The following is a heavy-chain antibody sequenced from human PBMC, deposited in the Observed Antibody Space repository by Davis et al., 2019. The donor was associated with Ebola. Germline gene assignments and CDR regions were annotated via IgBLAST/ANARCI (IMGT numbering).Heavy chain of an antibody. V-gene: IGHV3-11*01. CDR2: MSISGDSK. CDR3: ARDRHIGAYNDNSPLDL. J-gene: IGHJ5*02. D-gene: IGHD3-9*01. CDR1: GFIFSDYY. Sequence: GGSLRLSCTASGFIFSDYYMSWIRQAPGKGLEWVSYMSISGDSKYYADAVKGRFTISRDNARNSLFLQMNSLRVEDTALYYCARDRHIGAYNDNSPLDLWGQGTLVTVSS.